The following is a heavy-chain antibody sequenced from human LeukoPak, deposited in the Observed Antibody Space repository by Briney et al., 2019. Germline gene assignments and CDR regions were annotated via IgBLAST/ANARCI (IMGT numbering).Heavy chain of an antibody. CDR3: PKAVLLWFGELRYYFDY. CDR1: GFTFSSYA. V-gene: IGHV3-23*01. D-gene: IGHD3-10*01. Sequence: RGSLRLSCAASGFTFSSYAMSWVRQAPGKGLEWVSAISGSGGSTYYADSVKGRFTISRDNSKNTLYLQMNSLRAEDTAVYYCPKAVLLWFGELRYYFDYWGQGTLVTVSS. CDR2: ISGSGGST. J-gene: IGHJ4*02.